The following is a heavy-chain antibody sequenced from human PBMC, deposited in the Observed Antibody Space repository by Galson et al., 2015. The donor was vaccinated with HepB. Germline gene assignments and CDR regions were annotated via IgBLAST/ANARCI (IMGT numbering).Heavy chain of an antibody. V-gene: IGHV3-74*01. D-gene: IGHD3-3*01. Sequence: LRLSCAASGFTFSSYWMHWVRQAPGKGLVWVSRINSDGSSTSYADSVKGRFSISRDNAKNTLYLQMNSLRAEDTAVYYCARTYYDFWSGYSKYYYYYGMDVWGQGTTVTVSS. CDR1: GFTFSSYW. CDR3: ARTYYDFWSGYSKYYYYYGMDV. J-gene: IGHJ6*02. CDR2: INSDGSST.